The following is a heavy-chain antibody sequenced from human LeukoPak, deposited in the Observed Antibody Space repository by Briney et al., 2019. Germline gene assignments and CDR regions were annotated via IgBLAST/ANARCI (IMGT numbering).Heavy chain of an antibody. V-gene: IGHV3-74*01. CDR1: GFTFNSYW. Sequence: GRSLRLSCAASGFTFNSYWMHWVRQVPGKGLVWVSRINSDGSSTSYADSVKGRFTISRDNAKNTLYLQMNSLRAEDTAVYYCARFQYSGSYLDYWGQGTLVTVSS. J-gene: IGHJ4*02. CDR3: ARFQYSGSYLDY. CDR2: INSDGSST. D-gene: IGHD1-26*01.